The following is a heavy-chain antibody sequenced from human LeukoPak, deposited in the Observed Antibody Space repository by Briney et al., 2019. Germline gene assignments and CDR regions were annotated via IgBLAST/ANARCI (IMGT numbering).Heavy chain of an antibody. J-gene: IGHJ3*02. V-gene: IGHV5-51*01. CDR1: GYSFTSYW. CDR2: IYPGDSDT. CDR3: ARQGYDSSGYYYDAFDI. D-gene: IGHD3-22*01. Sequence: GESLKISCKGSGYSFTSYWIGWVRQMPGKGLEWMGIIYPGDSDTRYSPSFQGQVTISADKSISTAYLQWSSLKASDTAMYCCARQGYDSSGYYYDAFDIWGQGTMVTVSS.